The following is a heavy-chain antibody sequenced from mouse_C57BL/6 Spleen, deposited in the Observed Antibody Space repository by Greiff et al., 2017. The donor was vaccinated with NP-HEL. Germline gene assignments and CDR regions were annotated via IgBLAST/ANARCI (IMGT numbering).Heavy chain of an antibody. CDR3: ARRGGYDGFAY. Sequence: VQLQQSGAELVRPGTSVKVSCKASGYAFTNYLIEWVKQRPGQGLEWIGVINPGSGGTNYNEKFKGKATLTADKSSSTAYMQLSSLTSEDSAVYFCARRGGYDGFAYWGQGTLVTVSA. CDR2: INPGSGGT. D-gene: IGHD2-12*01. J-gene: IGHJ3*01. V-gene: IGHV1-54*01. CDR1: GYAFTNYL.